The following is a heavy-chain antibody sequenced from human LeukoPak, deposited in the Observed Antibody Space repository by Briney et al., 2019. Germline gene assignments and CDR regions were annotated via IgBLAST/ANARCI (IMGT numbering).Heavy chain of an antibody. D-gene: IGHD2-21*02. CDR1: GGSVSSGDNY. V-gene: IGHV4-61*08. CDR3: AGLPAHRPLDY. Sequence: SETLSLTCTVSGGSVSSGDNYWNWIRQSPGEGLEWIGYIHNSGRTTYNPSLKSRSTILLDTSKNQFSLNLRSVIAADTAVYYCAGLPAHRPLDYWGQGILVTVSP. J-gene: IGHJ4*02. CDR2: IHNSGRT.